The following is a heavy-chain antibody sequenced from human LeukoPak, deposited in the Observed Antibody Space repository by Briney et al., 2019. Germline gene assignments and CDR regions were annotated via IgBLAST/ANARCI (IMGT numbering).Heavy chain of an antibody. D-gene: IGHD2-2*01. J-gene: IGHJ4*02. CDR1: GFTFSSAW. CDR3: TTTDIVVVPFFDY. V-gene: IGHV3-15*01. CDR2: IKSKTDGGTT. Sequence: GGCLRLSCAASGFTFSSAWMSWVRQAPGKGLEWVGRIKSKTDGGTTDYAAPVKGRFTISRDDSKNTLYLQMNSLKTEDTAVYYCTTTDIVVVPFFDYWGQGTLVTVSS.